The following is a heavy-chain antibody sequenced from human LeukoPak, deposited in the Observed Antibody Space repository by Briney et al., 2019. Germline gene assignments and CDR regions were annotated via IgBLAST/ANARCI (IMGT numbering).Heavy chain of an antibody. Sequence: GGSLRLSCAVSGFTFRTYWMSWVRQAPGKGLEWVANINQGGSDKYYVDSVKGRFTISRDNANNLLYLQMNSLRGEDTAVYYCTRDRSRAEDDWGQGTLVTVSS. V-gene: IGHV3-7*01. J-gene: IGHJ4*02. CDR1: GFTFRTYW. CDR3: TRDRSRAEDD. D-gene: IGHD1-14*01. CDR2: INQGGSDK.